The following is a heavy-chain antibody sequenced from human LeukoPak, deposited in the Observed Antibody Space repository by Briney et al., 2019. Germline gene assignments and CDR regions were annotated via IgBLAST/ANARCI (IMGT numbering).Heavy chain of an antibody. CDR2: ISSSGSII. V-gene: IGHV3-48*04. D-gene: IGHD5-18*01. J-gene: IGHJ5*01. CDR1: GFTFSSYS. Sequence: GGSLRLSCAASGFTFSSYSINWVRQAPAKGLEWVSCISSSGSIINYADSVRGRFTISRDNAKNSLYLQMTSLRAEDTAVYYCARFLGYSFGYNWFDSWGQGTLVTVSS. CDR3: ARFLGYSFGYNWFDS.